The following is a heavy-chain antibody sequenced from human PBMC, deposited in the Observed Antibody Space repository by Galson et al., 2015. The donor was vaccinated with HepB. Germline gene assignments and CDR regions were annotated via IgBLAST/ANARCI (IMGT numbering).Heavy chain of an antibody. J-gene: IGHJ4*02. V-gene: IGHV1-2*02. D-gene: IGHD4-17*01. CDR3: ARGTTLPTAVGY. Sequence: SVKVYCKAPGYMVTDYYMHWVRQAPGQGLEWMGCINPNSGGTKYEQKFQGRVTMTGDTTMSTASMVLTRLRSDDTAVYYCARGTTLPTAVGYCGQGTLITVSS. CDR1: GYMVTDYY. CDR2: INPNSGGT.